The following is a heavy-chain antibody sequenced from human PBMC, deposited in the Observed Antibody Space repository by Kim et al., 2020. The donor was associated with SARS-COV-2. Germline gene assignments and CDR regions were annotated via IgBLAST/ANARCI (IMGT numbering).Heavy chain of an antibody. CDR2: ISYDGSNK. CDR3: AKRRPAITMVRGFLDY. Sequence: GGSLRLSCAASGFTFSSYGMHWVRQAPGKGLEWVAVISYDGSNKYYADSVKGRFTISRDNSKNTLYLQMNSLRAEDTAVYYCAKRRPAITMVRGFLDYWGQGTLVTVSS. V-gene: IGHV3-30*18. J-gene: IGHJ4*02. CDR1: GFTFSSYG. D-gene: IGHD3-10*01.